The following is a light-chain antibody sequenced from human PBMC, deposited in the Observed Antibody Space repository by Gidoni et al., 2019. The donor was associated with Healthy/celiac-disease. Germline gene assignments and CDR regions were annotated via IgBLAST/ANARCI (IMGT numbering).Light chain of an antibody. CDR3: QAWDSSTDVV. Sequence: SYELTQPPSVSVSPGQTASITCSGDKLGDKYACWSQQKPGQSPVLVIYQDSKRPSGIPERFSGSNSGNTATLTIRGTQAMDEADYYCQAWDSSTDVVFGGGTKLTVL. CDR1: KLGDKY. CDR2: QDS. J-gene: IGLJ2*01. V-gene: IGLV3-1*01.